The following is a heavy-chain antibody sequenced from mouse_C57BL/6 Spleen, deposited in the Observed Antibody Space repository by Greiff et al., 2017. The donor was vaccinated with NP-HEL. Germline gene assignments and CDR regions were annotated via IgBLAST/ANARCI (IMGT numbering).Heavy chain of an antibody. CDR2: INPGSGGT. CDR3: AIYYYGSSHYAMDY. J-gene: IGHJ4*01. D-gene: IGHD1-1*01. V-gene: IGHV1-54*01. Sequence: LQESGAELVRPGTSVKVSCKASGYAFTNYLIEWVKQRPGQGLEWIGVINPGSGGTNYNEKFKGKATLTADKSSSTAYMQLSSLTSEDSAVYFCAIYYYGSSHYAMDYWGQGTSVTVSS. CDR1: GYAFTNYL.